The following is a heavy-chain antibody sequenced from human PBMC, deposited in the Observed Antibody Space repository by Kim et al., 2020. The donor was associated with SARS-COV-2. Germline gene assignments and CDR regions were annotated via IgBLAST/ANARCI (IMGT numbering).Heavy chain of an antibody. J-gene: IGHJ5*02. CDR3: ARHPTRKVVTAIPNWFDP. V-gene: IGHV4-34*01. Sequence: SQTLSLTCAVYGGSFSGYYWSWIRQPPGKGLEWIGEINHSGSTNYNPSLKSRVTISVDTSKNQFSLKLSSVTAADTAVYYCARHPTRKVVTAIPNWFDPWGQGTLVTVSS. D-gene: IGHD2-21*02. CDR2: INHSGST. CDR1: GGSFSGYY.